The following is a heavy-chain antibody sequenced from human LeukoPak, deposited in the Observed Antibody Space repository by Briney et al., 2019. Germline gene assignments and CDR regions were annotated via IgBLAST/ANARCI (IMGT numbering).Heavy chain of an antibody. CDR1: GFTFSSYG. CDR2: ISGSGVST. CDR3: ARLSGYDWESFYDY. Sequence: GGSLRLSCAASGFTFSSYGMSWVRQAPGKGLEWVSAISGSGVSTYYADSVKGRFTISRDNSKNTLYLQMNSLRAEDTAVYYCARLSGYDWESFYDYWGQGTLVTVSS. D-gene: IGHD5-12*01. J-gene: IGHJ4*02. V-gene: IGHV3-23*01.